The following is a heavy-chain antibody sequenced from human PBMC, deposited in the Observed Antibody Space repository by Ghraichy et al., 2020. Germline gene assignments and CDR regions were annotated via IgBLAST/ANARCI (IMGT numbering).Heavy chain of an antibody. J-gene: IGHJ2*01. CDR2: INVGYGTS. CDR1: GYTFSSYT. Sequence: ASVKVSCKASGYTFSSYTMLWVRQAPGQRFEWMGWINVGYGTSKYSQNLQDRVSITGDTSASTAYLELSILRPEDTAIYYCARATPNWYLDLWGRGTLVTVAS. CDR3: ARATPNWYLDL. V-gene: IGHV1-3*01.